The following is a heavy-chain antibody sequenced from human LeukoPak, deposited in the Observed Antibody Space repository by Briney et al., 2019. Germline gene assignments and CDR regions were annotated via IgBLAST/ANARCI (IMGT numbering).Heavy chain of an antibody. D-gene: IGHD6-19*01. V-gene: IGHV3-15*01. CDR2: IKSKGSGGTT. CDR1: GFTFIDAW. CDR3: TWDTSGWYLFSY. J-gene: IGHJ4*02. Sequence: GGSLRLSCAASGFTFIDAWMGWVRQAPGKGLEWVGRIKSKGSGGTTDYAAPVKGRFAISRDDSKHTLYLQMNSLKTEDTAVYYCTWDTSGWYLFSYWGQGTLVTVSS.